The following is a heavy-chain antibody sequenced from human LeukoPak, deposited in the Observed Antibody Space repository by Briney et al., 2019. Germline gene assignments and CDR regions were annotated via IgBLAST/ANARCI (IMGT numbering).Heavy chain of an antibody. CDR2: INHSGSI. D-gene: IGHD4-11*01. J-gene: IGHJ4*02. CDR1: GGSISSYY. V-gene: IGHV4-59*08. CDR3: ARHTTALFDC. Sequence: PSETLSLTCTVSGGSISSYYWSWIRQPPGKGLEWIGSINHSGSINYNPSLKSRVTISLDTSKNQFSLKLNSVTAADTAVYYCARHTTALFDCWGQGTLVTVSS.